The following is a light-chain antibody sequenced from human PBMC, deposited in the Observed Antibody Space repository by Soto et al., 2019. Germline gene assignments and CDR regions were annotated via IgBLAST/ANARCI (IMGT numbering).Light chain of an antibody. CDR3: SSYRDRSTVV. CDR1: SSDIGTYNY. V-gene: IGLV2-14*01. J-gene: IGLJ1*01. Sequence: QSALAQPASVSGSPGQSITISCTGTSSDIGTYNYVSWYQQHPGKSPKLIIYEVSDRPSGVSDRFSGSKSGKTASLTISGLQAEDEAEYFCSSYRDRSTVVFGSGTKVTVL. CDR2: EVS.